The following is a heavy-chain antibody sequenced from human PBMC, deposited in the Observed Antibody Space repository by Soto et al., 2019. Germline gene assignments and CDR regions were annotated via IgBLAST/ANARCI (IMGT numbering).Heavy chain of an antibody. J-gene: IGHJ1*01. CDR2: INAGNGNT. D-gene: IGHD4-17*01. CDR3: ARLVDYGDSEYFQH. CDR1: GYTFTSYA. Sequence: ASVKVSCKASGYTFTSYAMHWVRQAPGQRLEWMGWINAGNGNTKYSQKFQGRVTITRDTSASTAYMELSSLRSEDTAVYYCARLVDYGDSEYFQHWGQGTLVTVSS. V-gene: IGHV1-3*01.